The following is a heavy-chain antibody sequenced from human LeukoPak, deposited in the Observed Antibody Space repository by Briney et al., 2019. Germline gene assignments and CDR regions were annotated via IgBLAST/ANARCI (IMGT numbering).Heavy chain of an antibody. CDR2: IIPIFGTA. V-gene: IGHV1-69*01. CDR3: ARDIKGGYSGYDTFDY. D-gene: IGHD5-12*01. J-gene: IGHJ4*02. Sequence: GSSVKVSCKASGGTFSSYAISWVRQAPGQGLEWMGGIIPIFGTANYAQKFQGRVTITADESTSTAYMELSSLRSEDTAVYYCARDIKGGYSGYDTFDYWGQGTLVTVSS. CDR1: GGTFSSYA.